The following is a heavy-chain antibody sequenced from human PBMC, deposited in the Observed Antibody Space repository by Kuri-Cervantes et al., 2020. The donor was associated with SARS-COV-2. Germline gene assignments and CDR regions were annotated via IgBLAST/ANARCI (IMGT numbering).Heavy chain of an antibody. Sequence: SVKVSCKASGGTFSSYAISWVRQAPGQGLKWMGGIIPIFGTANYAQKFQGRVTITADESTSTAYMELSSLRSEDTAVYYCARDQYYDFWSGYHWLDPWGQGTLVTVSS. V-gene: IGHV1-69*13. CDR3: ARDQYYDFWSGYHWLDP. CDR1: GGTFSSYA. CDR2: IIPIFGTA. D-gene: IGHD3-3*01. J-gene: IGHJ5*02.